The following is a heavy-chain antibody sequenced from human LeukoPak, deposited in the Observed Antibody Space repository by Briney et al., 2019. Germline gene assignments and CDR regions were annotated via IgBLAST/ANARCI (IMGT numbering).Heavy chain of an antibody. D-gene: IGHD1-26*01. V-gene: IGHV3-7*01. CDR3: ARQWRGSYDY. CDR2: IKQDGSEK. Sequence: GGSLRLSCAASGFTFRNYWMSWVRQAPGKGLEWLANIKQDGSEKYFVDSVKGRFTISRDNAKNSLYLQMNTLRAEDTAVYYCARQWRGSYDYWGQGTLVTVSS. CDR1: GFTFRNYW. J-gene: IGHJ4*02.